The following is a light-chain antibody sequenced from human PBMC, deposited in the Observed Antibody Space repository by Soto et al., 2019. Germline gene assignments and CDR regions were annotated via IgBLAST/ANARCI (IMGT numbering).Light chain of an antibody. CDR2: GAS. V-gene: IGKV3-15*01. CDR3: QQYHNAGST. CDR1: QSVSKN. Sequence: IVMTQSPATLSVFTGGRASLSCRASQSVSKNLAWYQKKPGQAPRLLIYGASTRAAGISVRFSGSGSGTEFTLIISSLQSDDSAVYYCQQYHNAGSTFGQGTKVEI. J-gene: IGKJ1*01.